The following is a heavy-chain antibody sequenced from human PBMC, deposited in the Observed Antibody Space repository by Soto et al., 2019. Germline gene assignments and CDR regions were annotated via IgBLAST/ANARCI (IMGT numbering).Heavy chain of an antibody. CDR3: ARVVAVAGQDY. CDR1: GGSFSGYY. V-gene: IGHV4-34*01. J-gene: IGHJ4*02. D-gene: IGHD6-19*01. CDR2: INHSGST. Sequence: SETLSLTCAVYGGSFSGYYWSWIRQPPGKGLEWIGEINHSGSTNYNPSLKSRVTISVDTSKNQFSLKLSSVTAADTAVYYCARVVAVAGQDYWGQGTLVTVSS.